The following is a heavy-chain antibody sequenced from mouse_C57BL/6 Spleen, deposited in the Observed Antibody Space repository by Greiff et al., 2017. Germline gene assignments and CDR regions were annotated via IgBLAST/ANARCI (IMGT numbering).Heavy chain of an antibody. J-gene: IGHJ3*01. CDR3: TKGYDYDEFAY. D-gene: IGHD2-4*01. CDR1: GYTFTDYE. Sequence: QVQLQQSGAELVRPGASVTLSCKASGYTFTDYEMHWVKQTPVHGLEWIGANDPATGSTAYNQKFQGKAILTADKSSSTAYMELRSLTSEDSAVYYCTKGYDYDEFAYWGQGTLVTVSA. CDR2: NDPATGST. V-gene: IGHV1-15*01.